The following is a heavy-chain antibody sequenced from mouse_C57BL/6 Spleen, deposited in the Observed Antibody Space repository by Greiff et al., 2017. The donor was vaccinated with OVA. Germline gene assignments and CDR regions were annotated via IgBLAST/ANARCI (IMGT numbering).Heavy chain of an antibody. CDR2: ISNGGGST. J-gene: IGHJ1*03. CDR1: GFTFSDYY. V-gene: IGHV5-12*01. CDR3: ARRYYGSHWYFNV. Sequence: EVKLMESGGGLVQPGGSLKLSCAASGFTFSDYYMYWVRQTPEKRLEWVAYISNGGGSTYYPDTVKGRFTISIDNAKNTLYLQMSRLKSEDTAMYYCARRYYGSHWYFNVGGTGTTVTVAS. D-gene: IGHD1-1*01.